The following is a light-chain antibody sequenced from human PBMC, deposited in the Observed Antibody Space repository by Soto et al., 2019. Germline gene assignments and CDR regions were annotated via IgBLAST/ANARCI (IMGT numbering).Light chain of an antibody. CDR1: SSDVGRYNY. J-gene: IGLJ1*01. CDR2: DVS. V-gene: IGLV2-14*03. CDR3: SSFTSSSTFV. Sequence: QSVLAQPASVCGSRGQSITISCTGTSSDVGRYNYVSWFQQHPGKVPKLIIYDVSNWPSGVSDRFSGSKSGNTASLTISGLQPEDEADYYCSSFTSSSTFVFGTGTKVTVL.